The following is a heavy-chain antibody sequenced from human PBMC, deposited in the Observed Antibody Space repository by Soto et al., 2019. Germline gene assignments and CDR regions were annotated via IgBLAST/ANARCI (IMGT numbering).Heavy chain of an antibody. CDR3: AKTGIVVVLTAAGVPNYLDS. V-gene: IGHV3-23*01. Sequence: GGSLRLSCAASGFTFSNYAMSWVRQAPGKGLEWVSGISGSDGRTYYADSVRGRFTISRDNSKNMLYLQVNRLRAEDTAVYYCAKTGIVVVLTAAGVPNYLDSWGHGT. CDR2: ISGSDGRT. CDR1: GFTFSNYA. J-gene: IGHJ4*01. D-gene: IGHD2-15*01.